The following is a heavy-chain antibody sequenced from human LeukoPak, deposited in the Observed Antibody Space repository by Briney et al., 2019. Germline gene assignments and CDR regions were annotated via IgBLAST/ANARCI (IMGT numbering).Heavy chain of an antibody. Sequence: ASVKVSCKVSGYSLTELSMHWVRQAPGKGLEWIGGFDPEDGETIYAQKFQGRVTMTEDTSTDTAYMELSSLRSEDTAVYYCATGPLYGDHPFGAFDIWGQGTMVTVSS. V-gene: IGHV1-24*01. J-gene: IGHJ3*02. CDR2: FDPEDGET. CDR3: ATGPLYGDHPFGAFDI. CDR1: GYSLTELS. D-gene: IGHD4-17*01.